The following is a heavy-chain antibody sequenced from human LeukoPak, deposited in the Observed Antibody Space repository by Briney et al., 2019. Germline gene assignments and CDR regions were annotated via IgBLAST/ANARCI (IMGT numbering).Heavy chain of an antibody. CDR1: GFTLSKAW. V-gene: IGHV3-15*04. CDR3: TTELWFGELLLGY. J-gene: IGHJ4*02. Sequence: GGSLRLSCAASGFTLSKAWMSWVRQAPGKGLEWIGRSESRSDGGATVIAAPVKGRFTISRDDSKNTLYLQMNRLKTDDTAVYYCTTELWFGELLLGYWGQGALVTVSS. D-gene: IGHD3-10*01. CDR2: SESRSDGGAT.